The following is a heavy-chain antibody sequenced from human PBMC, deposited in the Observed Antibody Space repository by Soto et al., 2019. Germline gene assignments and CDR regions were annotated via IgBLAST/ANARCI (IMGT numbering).Heavy chain of an antibody. D-gene: IGHD2-2*01. J-gene: IGHJ3*02. CDR2: ISFDSGSI. CDR1: GFAFDDYA. CDR3: VKDIEENQLLYDGFDI. V-gene: IGHV3-9*01. Sequence: PGGSLRLSCAASGFAFDDYAMHWVRQAPGKGLEWVSGISFDSGSIGYADSVRGRFTISRDDARNSLYLHMNSLGAEDTALYYCVKDIEENQLLYDGFDIWGQGTMVTVSS.